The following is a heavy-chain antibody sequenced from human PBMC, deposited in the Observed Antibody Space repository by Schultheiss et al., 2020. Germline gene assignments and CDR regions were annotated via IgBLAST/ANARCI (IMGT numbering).Heavy chain of an antibody. J-gene: IGHJ4*02. CDR1: GFTFSSYG. Sequence: GGSLRLSCAASGFTFSSYGMHWVRQAPGKGLEWVAVISYDGSNKYYADSVKGRFTISRDNSKNTLYLQMNSLRAEDTAVYYCARDRYYDSSGYYDYWGQGTLVTVSS. CDR3: ARDRYYDSSGYYDY. V-gene: IGHV3-30*03. D-gene: IGHD3-22*01. CDR2: ISYDGSNK.